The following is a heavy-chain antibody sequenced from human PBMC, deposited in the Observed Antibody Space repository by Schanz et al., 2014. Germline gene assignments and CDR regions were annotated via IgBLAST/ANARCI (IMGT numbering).Heavy chain of an antibody. D-gene: IGHD6-19*01. CDR2: ITAYNGNT. CDR1: GYTFTDYG. Sequence: QVQVVQSGAEVKKPGASVKVSCKASGYTFTDYGVIWVRQAPGQGLEWMGWITAYNGNTNYAQKLQGRVTMTTDTSTSTAYMELRSLRSDDTAVYYCARGGYSSGWYDRDIARFDYWGQGTLVTVSS. CDR3: ARGGYSSGWYDRDIARFDY. V-gene: IGHV1-18*01. J-gene: IGHJ4*02.